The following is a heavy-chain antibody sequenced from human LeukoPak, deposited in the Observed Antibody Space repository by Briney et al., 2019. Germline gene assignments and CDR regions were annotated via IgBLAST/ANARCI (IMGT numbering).Heavy chain of an antibody. V-gene: IGHV1-69*04. CDR3: ARPKEYYYGSGSYFH. D-gene: IGHD3-10*01. CDR1: GGTFSSYA. J-gene: IGHJ4*02. Sequence: SVKVSCKDSGGTFSSYAISWVRQAPGQGLEWMGRIIPILGIANYAQKFQGRVTITADKSTSTAYMELSSLRSEDTAVYYCARPKEYYYGSGSYFHWGQGTLVTVSS. CDR2: IIPILGIA.